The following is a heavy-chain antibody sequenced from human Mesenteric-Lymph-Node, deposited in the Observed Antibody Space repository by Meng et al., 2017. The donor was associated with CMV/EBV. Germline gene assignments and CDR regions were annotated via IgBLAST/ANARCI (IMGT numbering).Heavy chain of an antibody. V-gene: IGHV1-18*01. J-gene: IGHJ6*02. Sequence: ASVKVSCKASGYTFTSYGISWVRQAPGQGLEWMGWISAYNGNTNYAQKLQGRVTMTTDTSTSTAYMELRSLRSDDTALYYCARGGITGTRDYYYYGMDVWGQGTTVTVSS. CDR1: GYTFTSYG. CDR3: ARGGITGTRDYYYYGMDV. CDR2: ISAYNGNT. D-gene: IGHD1-20*01.